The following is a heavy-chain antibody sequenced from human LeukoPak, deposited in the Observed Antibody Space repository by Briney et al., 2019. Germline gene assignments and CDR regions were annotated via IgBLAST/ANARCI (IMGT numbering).Heavy chain of an antibody. Sequence: GGSLRLSCAASGFTFSDYGMHWVRQAPGKGLEWVAFVRYDGYEKYYADSVKGRFTLSRDTSKNTLYLQMNSLTAEDTAVYYCAKDLMRDRWFGESWGQGTLVTVSS. CDR2: VRYDGYEK. V-gene: IGHV3-30*02. J-gene: IGHJ5*02. CDR1: GFTFSDYG. CDR3: AKDLMRDRWFGES. D-gene: IGHD3-10*01.